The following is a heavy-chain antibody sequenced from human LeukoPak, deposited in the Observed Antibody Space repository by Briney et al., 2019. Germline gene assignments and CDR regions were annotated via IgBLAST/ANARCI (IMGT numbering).Heavy chain of an antibody. CDR1: GFTFSNYI. CDR2: IEKTGSYV. CDR3: AREGVGIKDLDY. D-gene: IGHD1-26*01. Sequence: PGGSLRLSCAVSGFTFSNYIMDWVRQAPGKGLEWVSSIEKTGSYVYHVDSVRGRFTISRDNAKNSLYLQMNGLRAEDTAVYYCAREGVGIKDLDYWGQGTLVTVSS. V-gene: IGHV3-21*01. J-gene: IGHJ4*02.